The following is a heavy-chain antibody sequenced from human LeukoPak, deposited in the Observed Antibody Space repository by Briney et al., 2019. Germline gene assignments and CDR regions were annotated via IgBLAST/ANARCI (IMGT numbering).Heavy chain of an antibody. V-gene: IGHV4-34*01. Sequence: SETLSLTCAVYGGSFSGYYWSWIRQPPGKGLEWIGEINHSGSTNYNPSLKSRVTISVDTSKNQFSLKLSSVTAADTAVYYCATRRYVWGSYRPFEPWGQGTLVTVSS. D-gene: IGHD3-16*02. CDR3: ATRRYVWGSYRPFEP. J-gene: IGHJ5*02. CDR1: GGSFSGYY. CDR2: INHSGST.